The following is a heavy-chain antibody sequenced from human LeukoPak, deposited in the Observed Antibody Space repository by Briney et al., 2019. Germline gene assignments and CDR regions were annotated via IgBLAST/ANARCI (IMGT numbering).Heavy chain of an antibody. V-gene: IGHV4-59*01. Sequence: SSETLSLTCAVSGASITSYYWNWIRRSPGKGLEWIGYIHHTGKNWYNPPLQSRVTLSVDTSKSEFSLRLNSVTAADTAVYYCAKWHEKLLAFDSWGQGTLVTVSS. CDR1: GASITSYY. CDR2: IHHTGKN. J-gene: IGHJ4*02. CDR3: AKWHEKLLAFDS. D-gene: IGHD1-7*01.